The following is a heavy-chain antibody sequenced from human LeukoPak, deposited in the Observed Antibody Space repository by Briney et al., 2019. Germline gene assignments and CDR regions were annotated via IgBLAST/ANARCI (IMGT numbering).Heavy chain of an antibody. J-gene: IGHJ4*02. V-gene: IGHV1-69*05. Sequence: SVKVSCKASGGTFISYAISWVRQAPGQGLEWTGGIIPIFGTANYAQKFQGRVTITTDESTSTAYMELSSLRSEDTAVYYCASPSRYCSSTSCPLGYWGQGTLVTVSS. CDR1: GGTFISYA. D-gene: IGHD2-2*01. CDR3: ASPSRYCSSTSCPLGY. CDR2: IIPIFGTA.